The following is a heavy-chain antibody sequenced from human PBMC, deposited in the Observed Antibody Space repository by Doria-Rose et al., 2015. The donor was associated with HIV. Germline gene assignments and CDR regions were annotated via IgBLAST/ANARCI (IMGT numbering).Heavy chain of an antibody. CDR3: ARGGRGNRFDY. CDR2: INAGNGNT. J-gene: IGHJ4*02. Sequence: QVQLVQSGAEVKKPGASVKVSCKASGYTFTSYAMHWVRQAPEQRLEWMGWINAGNGNTKYSQKFQGRVTITRDTSASTAYMELSRLRPEDTAVYYCARGGRGNRFDYWGQGTLVTVSS. V-gene: IGHV1-3*01. CDR1: GYTFTSYA. D-gene: IGHD5-12*01.